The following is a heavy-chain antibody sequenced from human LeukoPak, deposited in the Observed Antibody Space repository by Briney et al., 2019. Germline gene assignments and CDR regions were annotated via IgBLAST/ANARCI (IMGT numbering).Heavy chain of an antibody. D-gene: IGHD2-15*01. V-gene: IGHV1-8*01. J-gene: IGHJ6*03. CDR2: MNPNSGNT. CDR1: GYTFTSYD. Sequence: ASVKVSCKASGYTFTSYDINWVRQATGQGLEWTGWMNPNSGNTGYAQKFQGRVTMTRNTSISTAYMELSSLRSEDTAVYYCARGSHCSGGSCYPYYYYYYYMDVWGKGTTVTISS. CDR3: ARGSHCSGGSCYPYYYYYYYMDV.